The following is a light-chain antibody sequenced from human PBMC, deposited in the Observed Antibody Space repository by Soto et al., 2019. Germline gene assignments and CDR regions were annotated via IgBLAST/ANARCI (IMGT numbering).Light chain of an antibody. CDR1: NSDVGGYKY. CDR3: CSYAGTYYV. J-gene: IGLJ1*01. Sequence: QSVLSQPPSAAGSPGQSVTISCTGTNSDVGGYKYVSWYQQHPGKAPKIMIYEINKRSSGVPDRFWGSKSGNTASLTISGLQVEDEAEYYCCSYAGTYYVFGTGTKVTV. CDR2: EIN. V-gene: IGLV2-8*01.